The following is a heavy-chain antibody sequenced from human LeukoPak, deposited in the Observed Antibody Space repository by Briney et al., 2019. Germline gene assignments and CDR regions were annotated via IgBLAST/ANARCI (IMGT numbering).Heavy chain of an antibody. D-gene: IGHD3-10*01. V-gene: IGHV3-23*01. CDR2: ISGSGGGT. CDR1: GFTFSGYA. Sequence: PGGSLRLSCAASGFTFSGYAMSWVRQAPGKGLEWVSAISGSGGGTYYADSVKGRFTISRDNSKNTLYLQMNSLRAEDTAVYYCAKRGVIILKPLDVWGQGTTVTVSS. CDR3: AKRGVIILKPLDV. J-gene: IGHJ6*02.